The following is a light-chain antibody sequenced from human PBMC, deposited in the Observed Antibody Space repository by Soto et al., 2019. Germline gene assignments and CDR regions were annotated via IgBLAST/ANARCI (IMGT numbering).Light chain of an antibody. CDR1: QSVSSSY. Sequence: IVLTQSQGTLSLSPGERATLSCIASQSVSSSYLAWYQQKPGQAPRLLIYGASSRATGIPDRFSGSGSGTDFTLTISSLQSEDFAVYYCQQYGTSPLITFGPGTRLEI. V-gene: IGKV3-20*01. CDR2: GAS. J-gene: IGKJ5*01. CDR3: QQYGTSPLIT.